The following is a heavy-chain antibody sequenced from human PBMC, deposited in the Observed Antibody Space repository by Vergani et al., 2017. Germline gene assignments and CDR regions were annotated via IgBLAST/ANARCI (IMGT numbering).Heavy chain of an antibody. CDR3: ARQTYDSSGYFDY. J-gene: IGHJ4*02. V-gene: IGHV4-38-2*01. CDR1: GYSISSGYY. Sequence: QVQLQESGPGLVKPSDTLSLTCAVSGYSISSGYYWGWIRQPPGKGLEWIGSIYHSGSTYYNPSLKSRVTISVDTSKNQFSLKLSSVTAADTAVYYCARQTYDSSGYFDYWGQGTLVTVSS. CDR2: IYHSGST. D-gene: IGHD3-22*01.